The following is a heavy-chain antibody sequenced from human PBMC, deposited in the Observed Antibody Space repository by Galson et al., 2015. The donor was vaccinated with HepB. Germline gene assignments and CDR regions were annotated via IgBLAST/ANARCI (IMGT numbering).Heavy chain of an antibody. CDR1: GFTFSSYA. Sequence: SLRLSCAASGFTFSSYAMSWVRQAPGKGLEWVSAISGSGGSTYYADSVKGRFTISRHNSKNTLYLQMNSLRAEDTAAYYCASYESSSTTDYWGQGTLVTVSS. J-gene: IGHJ4*02. CDR2: ISGSGGST. CDR3: ASYESSSTTDY. V-gene: IGHV3-23*01. D-gene: IGHD6-13*01.